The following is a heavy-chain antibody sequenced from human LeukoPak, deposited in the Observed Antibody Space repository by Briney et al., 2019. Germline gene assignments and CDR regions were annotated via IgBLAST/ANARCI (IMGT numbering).Heavy chain of an antibody. J-gene: IGHJ5*02. CDR3: AGYYGSGSYSLNWFDP. Sequence: PSETLSLTCTVSGGSISSYYWSWIRQPPGKGLEWIGYIYYSGSTNYNPSLKSRVTISVDTSKNQFSLKLSSVTAADTAVYYCAGYYGSGSYSLNWFDPWGQGTLVTVSS. D-gene: IGHD3-10*01. V-gene: IGHV4-59*01. CDR2: IYYSGST. CDR1: GGSISSYY.